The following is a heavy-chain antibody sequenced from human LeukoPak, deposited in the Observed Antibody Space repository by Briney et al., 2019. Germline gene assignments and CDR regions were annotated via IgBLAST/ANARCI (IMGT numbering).Heavy chain of an antibody. J-gene: IGHJ4*02. CDR3: TTVLRYFDWSREEIFDY. CDR2: IKSKTDGGII. D-gene: IGHD3-9*01. Sequence: GGSLRLSCAASGFTFSNAWMSWVRQAPGKGLEWVGRIKSKTDGGIIDYAAPVKGRLNISRDDSKNTPNLQMNSLKTEDTAVYCCTTVLRYFDWSREEIFDYWGQGTLVTVSS. V-gene: IGHV3-15*01. CDR1: GFTFSNAW.